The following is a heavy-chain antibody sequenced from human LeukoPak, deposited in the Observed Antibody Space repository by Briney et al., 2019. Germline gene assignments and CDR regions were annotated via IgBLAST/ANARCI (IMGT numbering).Heavy chain of an antibody. CDR3: ARDNYYGSGSYYGPYWFDP. Sequence: SETLSLSCTVSGGSISSYYWSWIRQPAGKGLEWIGRIYTSGSTNYNPSLKSRVTMSVDTSKNQFSLKLSSVTAADTAVYYCARDNYYGSGSYYGPYWFDPWGQGTLVTVSS. V-gene: IGHV4-4*07. CDR1: GGSISSYY. J-gene: IGHJ5*02. D-gene: IGHD3-10*01. CDR2: IYTSGST.